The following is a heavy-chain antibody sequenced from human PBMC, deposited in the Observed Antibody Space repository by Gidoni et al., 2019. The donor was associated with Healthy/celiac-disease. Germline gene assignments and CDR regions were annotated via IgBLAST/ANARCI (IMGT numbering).Heavy chain of an antibody. CDR1: GFTFSSYA. V-gene: IGHV3-30-3*01. CDR2: ISYDGSNK. J-gene: IGHJ4*02. D-gene: IGHD4-17*01. Sequence: QVQLVESGGGVVQPGRSLRLSCAASGFTFSSYAMHWVRQAPGKGLEWVAVISYDGSNKYYADSVKGRFTISRDNSKNTLYLQMNSLRAEDTAVYYCARGNYGGNSYFDYWAREPWSPSPQ. CDR3: ARGNYGGNSYFDY.